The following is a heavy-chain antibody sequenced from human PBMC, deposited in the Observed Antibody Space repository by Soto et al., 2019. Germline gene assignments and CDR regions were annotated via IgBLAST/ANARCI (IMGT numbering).Heavy chain of an antibody. CDR3: AKDGDYGSGVASGPDAFDI. CDR2: ISWDGGST. CDR1: GFTFDDYT. D-gene: IGHD3-10*01. V-gene: IGHV3-43*01. Sequence: GGSLRLSCAASGFTFDDYTMHWVRQAPGKGLEWVSLISWDGGSTYYADSVKGRFTISRDNSKNSLYLQMNSLRTDDTALYYCAKDGDYGSGVASGPDAFDIWGQGTMVTVSS. J-gene: IGHJ3*02.